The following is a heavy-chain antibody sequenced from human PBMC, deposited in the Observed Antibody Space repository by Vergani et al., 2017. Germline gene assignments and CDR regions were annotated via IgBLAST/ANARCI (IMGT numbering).Heavy chain of an antibody. CDR1: GGSFSGYY. Sequence: QVQLQQWGAGLLKPSETLSLTCAVYGGSFSGYYWSWIRQPPGKGLEWIGEINHSGSTNYNPSLKSRVTISVDTSKNQFYLKLSSVTAADTAVYYCARGRMGFWSGYRILNWFDPWGQGTLVTVSS. CDR3: ARGRMGFWSGYRILNWFDP. D-gene: IGHD3-3*01. J-gene: IGHJ5*02. CDR2: INHSGST. V-gene: IGHV4-34*01.